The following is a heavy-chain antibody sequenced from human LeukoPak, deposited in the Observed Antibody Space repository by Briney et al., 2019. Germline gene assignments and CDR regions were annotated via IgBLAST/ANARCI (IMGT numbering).Heavy chain of an antibody. CDR3: ARSRLGYYGSGSYYPFDP. CDR1: GYTFTGYY. J-gene: IGHJ5*02. CDR2: IIPILGIA. V-gene: IGHV1-69*02. Sequence: SVKVSCKASGYTFTGYYMHWVRQAPGQGLEWMGRIIPILGIANYAQKFQGRVTITADKSTSTAYMELSSLRSEDTAVYYCARSRLGYYGSGSYYPFDPWGQGTLVTVSS. D-gene: IGHD3-10*01.